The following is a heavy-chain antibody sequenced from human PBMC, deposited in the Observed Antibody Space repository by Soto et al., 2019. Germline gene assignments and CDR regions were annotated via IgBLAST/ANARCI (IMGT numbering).Heavy chain of an antibody. D-gene: IGHD3-10*01. Sequence: ASVKVSCKASGYTFTSYYMHWVRQAPGQGLEWMGIINPSGGRTSYAQKFQGRVTMTSDTSINTAYMELTRSTSDDTAVYYCARAVHTMIQGVRFRVDQWGQGARVTVSS. CDR3: ARAVHTMIQGVRFRVDQ. CDR2: INPSGGRT. CDR1: GYTFTSYY. J-gene: IGHJ4*02. V-gene: IGHV1-46*01.